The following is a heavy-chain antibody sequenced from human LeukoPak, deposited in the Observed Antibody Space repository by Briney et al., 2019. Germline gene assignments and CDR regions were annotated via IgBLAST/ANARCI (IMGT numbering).Heavy chain of an antibody. V-gene: IGHV3-30*02. J-gene: IGHJ6*03. CDR1: GFTFSSYG. Sequence: PGGSLRLSCAASGFTFSSYGMHWVRQAPGKGLEWVAFIRYDGSNKYYADSVKGRFTISRDNSKNTLYLQMNSLRAEDTAVYYCAKAGGSYYGGYYYYMDVWGKGTTVTVSS. CDR3: AKAGGSYYGGYYYYMDV. D-gene: IGHD1-26*01. CDR2: IRYDGSNK.